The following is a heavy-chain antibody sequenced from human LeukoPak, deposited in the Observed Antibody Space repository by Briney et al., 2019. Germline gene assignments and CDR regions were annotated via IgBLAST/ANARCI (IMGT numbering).Heavy chain of an antibody. J-gene: IGHJ4*02. CDR3: ALHADTSGWFRGSLDD. V-gene: IGHV5-51*01. CDR1: SYSFKNYW. Sequence: GESPKISCKGSSYSFKNYWIAWVRQMPGKGLEWMGIIYPSDSDTRYSPSFQGQVAISADKSTNTAYLQWSSLRASDTAMYYCALHADTSGWFRGSLDDWGQGTLVSVSS. D-gene: IGHD6-19*01. CDR2: IYPSDSDT.